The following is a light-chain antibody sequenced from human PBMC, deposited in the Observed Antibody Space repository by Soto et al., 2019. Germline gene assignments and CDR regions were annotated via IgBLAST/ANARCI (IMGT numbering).Light chain of an antibody. CDR2: QTS. Sequence: DIQMTQSPSTRSASVGDRVTITCLASQSISSWLAWYQQKPGKAPKLLIYQTSNLESGVPSRFSGSGSGTEFTLTISSLQPDDFATYYCQQYNSYSMTFGQGTKVDI. CDR1: QSISSW. J-gene: IGKJ1*01. CDR3: QQYNSYSMT. V-gene: IGKV1-5*03.